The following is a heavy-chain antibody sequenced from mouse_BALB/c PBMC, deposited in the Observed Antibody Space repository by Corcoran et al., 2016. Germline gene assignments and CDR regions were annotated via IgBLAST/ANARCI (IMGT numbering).Heavy chain of an antibody. CDR1: GFSLSTSGMG. Sequence: HVTLKESGPGILQPSQTLSLTCSFSGFSLSTSGMGVSWIRQPSGKGLEWLAHIYRDDDNRYNPSLKSRLTISKDSSSNQVFLKITSVDTADNATYYCARREGYYFDFWGQGTTLTVSS. V-gene: IGHV8-12*01. CDR2: IYRDDDN. J-gene: IGHJ2*01. CDR3: ARREGYYFDF.